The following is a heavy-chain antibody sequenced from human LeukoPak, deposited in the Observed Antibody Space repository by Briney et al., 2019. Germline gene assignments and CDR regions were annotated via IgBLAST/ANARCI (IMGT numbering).Heavy chain of an antibody. CDR1: GFTFSSYS. CDR2: ISSSSSYI. Sequence: GGSLRLSCAASGFTFSSYSMNWVRQAPGKGLEWVSSISSSSSYIYCADSVKGRFTISRDNAKNSLYLQMNSLRAEDTAVYYCAPIAAAEDTVWGKGTTVTVSS. D-gene: IGHD6-13*01. V-gene: IGHV3-21*01. CDR3: APIAAAEDTV. J-gene: IGHJ6*04.